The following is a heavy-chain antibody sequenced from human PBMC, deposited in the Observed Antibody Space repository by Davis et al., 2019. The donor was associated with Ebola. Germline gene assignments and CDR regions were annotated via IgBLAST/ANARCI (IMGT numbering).Heavy chain of an antibody. Sequence: SLMTSCVAPGFNLNTYSLNWVRQAPGKQPEWVAHSSTSAEHISYAESVKGRFTVSRDDAQSSLFLQMSSLRDEDTAVYYCARRLLISSRGSMDVWGQGTTVTVSS. D-gene: IGHD1-26*01. J-gene: IGHJ6*02. CDR1: GFNLNTYS. CDR2: SSTSAEHI. V-gene: IGHV3-48*02. CDR3: ARRLLISSRGSMDV.